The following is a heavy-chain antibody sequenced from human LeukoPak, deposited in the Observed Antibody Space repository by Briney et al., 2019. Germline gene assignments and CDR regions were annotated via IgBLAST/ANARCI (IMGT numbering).Heavy chain of an antibody. V-gene: IGHV1-2*02. CDR2: INPNSGDS. CDR1: GYTFTDYY. D-gene: IGHD2-2*01. J-gene: IGHJ5*02. Sequence: ASVKVSCKASGYTFTDYYVHWVRQAPGQGVEWMGWINPNSGDSNFAQKFQGRVTMTRDTSISTAYMELSRLTSDDTAMYYCARSQLLRGWFDPWGQGTLVTVSS. CDR3: ARSQLLRGWFDP.